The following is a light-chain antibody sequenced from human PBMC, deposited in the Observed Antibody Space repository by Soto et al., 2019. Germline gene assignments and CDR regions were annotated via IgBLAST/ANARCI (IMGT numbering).Light chain of an antibody. Sequence: IVLTQSPGHLSLSPGERATLSCRASQSVSSYLAWYQQKPGQAPRLLIYGVSSRATGIPDRFSGNGSGTDFTLTISRLEPEDFAVYYCQQYVTSPLTFGGGTKVDIK. CDR1: QSVSSY. V-gene: IGKV3-20*01. CDR3: QQYVTSPLT. CDR2: GVS. J-gene: IGKJ4*01.